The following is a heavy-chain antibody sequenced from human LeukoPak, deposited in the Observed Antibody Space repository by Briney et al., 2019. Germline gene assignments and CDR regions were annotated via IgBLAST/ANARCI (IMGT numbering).Heavy chain of an antibody. CDR3: ARGGKLDYPFDY. CDR2: ISDSRDYI. V-gene: IGHV3-21*01. J-gene: IGHJ4*02. Sequence: GSLRISCSASGFTFSCYNINWVRPAPGKGLEWVSSISDSRDYIYYADSVKGRFTISTDNAKNSLSLQMNSLRAEDTAVYYCARGGKLDYPFDYWGQGTLVTVSS. CDR1: GFTFSCYN. D-gene: IGHD4-11*01.